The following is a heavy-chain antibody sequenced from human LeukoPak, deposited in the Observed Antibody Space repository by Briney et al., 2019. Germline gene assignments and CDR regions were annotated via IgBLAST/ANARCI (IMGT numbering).Heavy chain of an antibody. V-gene: IGHV1-69*13. CDR3: ASLMSYYDSSGYYYFDY. CDR2: IIPIFGTA. J-gene: IGHJ4*02. Sequence: GASVKVSCKASGYTFTGYYMHWVRQAPGQGLEWMGGIIPIFGTANYAQKFQGRVTITADESTSTAYMELSSLRSEDTAVYYCASLMSYYDSSGYYYFDYWGQGTLVTVSS. CDR1: GYTFTGYY. D-gene: IGHD3-22*01.